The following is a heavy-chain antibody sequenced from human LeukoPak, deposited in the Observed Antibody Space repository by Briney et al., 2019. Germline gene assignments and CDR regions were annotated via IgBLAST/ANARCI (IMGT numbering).Heavy chain of an antibody. CDR1: GFTFNSYG. J-gene: IGHJ5*02. CDR2: ISSSSSTI. CDR3: ARPLVVGATYPYR. V-gene: IGHV3-48*01. D-gene: IGHD1-26*01. Sequence: GGSLRLSCAASGFTFNSYGITWVRQAPGKGLEGVSYISSSSSTIYYADSVKGRFTISRDNAKNSLYLQLNSLRAEDTAVYYCARPLVVGATYPYRWGQGTLVTVSS.